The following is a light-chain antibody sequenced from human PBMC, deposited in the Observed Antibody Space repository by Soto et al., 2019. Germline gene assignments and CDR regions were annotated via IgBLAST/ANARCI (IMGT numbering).Light chain of an antibody. CDR1: SGDVGGYNY. CDR2: EVN. CDR3: TSYTSSGPWV. Sequence: QSALTQPASVSGSPGQSINISCTGTSGDVGGYNYVSWYQLDPGKAPKLIIYEVNNRPSGVSNRFSGSKSGNTASLTISGLQAEDEADYYCTSYTSSGPWVFGGGTKLTVL. V-gene: IGLV2-14*01. J-gene: IGLJ3*02.